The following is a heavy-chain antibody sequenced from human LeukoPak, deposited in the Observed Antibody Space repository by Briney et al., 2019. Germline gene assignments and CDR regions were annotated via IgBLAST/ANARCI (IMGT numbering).Heavy chain of an antibody. CDR2: INPSGGST. V-gene: IGHV1-46*03. D-gene: IGHD6-19*01. CDR1: GYTFTCYY. Sequence: ASVKVSCKASGYTFTCYYIHCMRQAPGQGLEWMGIINPSGGSTSYAQKFQGRVTMTRDTSTSTVYMELSSLRSEDTAVYYCAKDDAAVAGIWSSWFDPWGQGTLVTVSS. CDR3: AKDDAAVAGIWSSWFDP. J-gene: IGHJ5*02.